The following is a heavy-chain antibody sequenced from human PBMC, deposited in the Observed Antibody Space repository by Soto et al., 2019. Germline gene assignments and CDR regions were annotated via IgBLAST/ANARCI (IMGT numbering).Heavy chain of an antibody. Sequence: LRLSCAASGFTFSNYAISWVRQAPGKGLEWVSSISGSGGSTYYADSVKGRFTISRDNSKNTLYLQMNSLRAEDTAVYYCATYSGNYERYGVYYGMDVWGQGTTVTVSS. CDR2: ISGSGGST. J-gene: IGHJ6*02. CDR3: ATYSGNYERYGVYYGMDV. D-gene: IGHD1-26*01. V-gene: IGHV3-23*01. CDR1: GFTFSNYA.